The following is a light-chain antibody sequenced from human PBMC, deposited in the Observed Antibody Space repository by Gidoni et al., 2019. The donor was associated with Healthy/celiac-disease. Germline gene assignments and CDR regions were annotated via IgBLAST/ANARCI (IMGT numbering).Light chain of an antibody. J-gene: IGLJ3*02. CDR3: YSYADRYTWV. Sequence: QSALTQPRSVSGSPGQPVTISCPGTSNDVGGYNYVSWYQQHPGKAPKVMIHDVSKRPSGVPDRCSGSKSGNTASLTISGLQAEDEADYYCYSYADRYTWVFGGGTKLTVL. CDR2: DVS. V-gene: IGLV2-11*01. CDR1: SNDVGGYNY.